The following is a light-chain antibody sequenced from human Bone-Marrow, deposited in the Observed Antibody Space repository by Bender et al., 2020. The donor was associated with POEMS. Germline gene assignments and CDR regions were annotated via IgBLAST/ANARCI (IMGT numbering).Light chain of an antibody. Sequence: QSVLTQPPSASGTPGQRVTIACSGGSIGRNPIHWYQQLPGTAPRLVIYAYDRRPSGVPNRVSACKSGSSASLAISGLQSEDAADYYCSTWDDRLNAWLFGGGTKLTVL. CDR3: STWDDRLNAWL. J-gene: IGLJ3*02. CDR1: SIGRNP. V-gene: IGLV1-44*01. CDR2: AYD.